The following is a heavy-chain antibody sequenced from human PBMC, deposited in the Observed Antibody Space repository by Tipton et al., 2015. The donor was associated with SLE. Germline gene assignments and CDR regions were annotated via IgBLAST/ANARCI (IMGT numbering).Heavy chain of an antibody. CDR2: IYSSGRT. J-gene: IGHJ3*02. V-gene: IGHV4-4*09. CDR1: GGSISTYY. CDR3: ARLSGDAFDI. D-gene: IGHD1-26*01. Sequence: TLSLTCTVSGGSISTYYWSWIRQPPGKGLEWIGYIYSSGRTKYNPSLKSRVTRSVDTSKNQFSLKVTSVTAADTAMYYCARLSGDAFDIWGQGTMVTVSS.